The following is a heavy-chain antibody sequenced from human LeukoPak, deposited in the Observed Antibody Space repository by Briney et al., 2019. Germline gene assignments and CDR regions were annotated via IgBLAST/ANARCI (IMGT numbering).Heavy chain of an antibody. CDR3: ARGGCSGGGCSVEY. V-gene: IGHV3-30*03. Sequence: GGSLRLSCAASGFTFSSYGMHWVRQAPGKGLEWVAVISYDGSNKYYADSVKGRFTISRDNSKNTLYLQMNSLRAEDTAVYYCARGGCSGGGCSVEYWGQGTLVTVSS. J-gene: IGHJ4*02. CDR2: ISYDGSNK. D-gene: IGHD2-15*01. CDR1: GFTFSSYG.